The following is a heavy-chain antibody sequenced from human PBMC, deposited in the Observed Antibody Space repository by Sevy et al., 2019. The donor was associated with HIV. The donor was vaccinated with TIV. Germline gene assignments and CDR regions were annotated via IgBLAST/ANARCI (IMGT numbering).Heavy chain of an antibody. CDR2: IKQDGSDK. V-gene: IGHV3-7*03. Sequence: GGSLRLSCAASGFTFNNYWMTWVRQAPGKGLGCVANIKQDGSDKYYMESVKGRFNISRDNTKNSLYLQLNSLRAEDTAVYYCARSWDYWGQMGYWGQGTLVTVSS. CDR3: ARSWDYWGQMGY. D-gene: IGHD7-27*01. CDR1: GFTFNNYW. J-gene: IGHJ4*02.